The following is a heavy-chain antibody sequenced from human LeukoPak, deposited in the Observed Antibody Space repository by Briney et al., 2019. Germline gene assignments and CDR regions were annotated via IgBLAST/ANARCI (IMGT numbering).Heavy chain of an antibody. CDR3: AGVVRYDSSDPSLDY. D-gene: IGHD3-22*01. V-gene: IGHV3-21*01. Sequence: PGGSLRLSCAASGFTFSSYAMSWVRQAPGKGLEWVSSISGSSDYIFYADSVKGRFTISRDNAKNSLYLQMNSLRAEDTAVYYCAGVVRYDSSDPSLDYWGQGTLVTVSS. CDR2: ISGSSDYI. J-gene: IGHJ4*02. CDR1: GFTFSSYA.